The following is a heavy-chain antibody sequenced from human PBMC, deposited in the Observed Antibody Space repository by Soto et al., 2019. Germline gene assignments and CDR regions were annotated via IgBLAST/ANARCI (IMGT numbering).Heavy chain of an antibody. CDR2: IYYSGST. V-gene: IGHV4-59*01. CDR1: GGSISSYY. D-gene: IGHD6-13*01. CDR3: AREGIAAASDAFDI. J-gene: IGHJ3*02. Sequence: SETLSLTCTVSGGSISSYYWSLIRQPPGKGLECIWYIYYSGSTNYDPSLKSRVTISVDTSKNQFSLKLSSVTAADTAVYYCAREGIAAASDAFDIWGQGTMVT.